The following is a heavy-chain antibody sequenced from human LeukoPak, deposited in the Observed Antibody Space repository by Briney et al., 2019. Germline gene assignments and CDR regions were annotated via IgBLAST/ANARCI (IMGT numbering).Heavy chain of an antibody. CDR1: GGSFSGYY. J-gene: IGHJ4*02. D-gene: IGHD6-19*01. CDR3: ASLYSSGWYVDY. Sequence: SETLSLTCAVYGGSFSGYYWSWIRQPPGKGLEWIGEINHSGSTNYNPSLKSRVTISVDTSKNQFSLKLSSVTAADTAVYYCASLYSSGWYVDYWGQGTLVTASP. V-gene: IGHV4-34*01. CDR2: INHSGST.